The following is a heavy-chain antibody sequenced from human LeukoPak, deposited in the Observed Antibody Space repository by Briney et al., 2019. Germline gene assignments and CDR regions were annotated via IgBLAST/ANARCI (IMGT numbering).Heavy chain of an antibody. CDR2: IIPILGIT. Sequence: SVKVSCKASGGTFSSYAISWVRQAPGQGLEWMGRIIPILGITNYAQKFQDRVTITADKSTSTAYMELSSLRSEDTAVYYCVRDLYYDSRGYDYWGQGTLVTVSS. CDR3: VRDLYYDSRGYDY. V-gene: IGHV1-69*04. J-gene: IGHJ4*02. D-gene: IGHD3-22*01. CDR1: GGTFSSYA.